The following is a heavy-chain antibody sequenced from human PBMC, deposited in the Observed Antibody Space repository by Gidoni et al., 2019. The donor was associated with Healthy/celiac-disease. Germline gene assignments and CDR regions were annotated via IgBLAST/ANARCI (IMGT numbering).Heavy chain of an antibody. D-gene: IGHD3-3*01. CDR2: INHSGST. J-gene: IGHJ4*02. V-gene: IGHV4-34*01. Sequence: QVQLQQWGAGLLKPSATLSLTCAVYGGSFRGYYWSWIRQPPGKGLEWIGEINHSGSTNYNPALKSRVTIAVDTSKNQFSLKLSSVTAADTAVYYCRAWYYDFWSGYYTGGDYWGQGTLVTVSS. CDR3: RAWYYDFWSGYYTGGDY. CDR1: GGSFRGYY.